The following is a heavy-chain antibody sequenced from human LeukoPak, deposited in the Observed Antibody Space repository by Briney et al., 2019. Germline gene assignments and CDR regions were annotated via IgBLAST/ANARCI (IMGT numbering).Heavy chain of an antibody. V-gene: IGHV3-30-3*01. CDR1: GFTFSSYA. CDR2: ISYDGSNK. Sequence: PGRSLRLSCAASGFTFSSYAMHWVRQAPGKGLEWVAVISYDGSNKYYADSVKGRFTISRDNSKNTLYLQMNSLRAEDTAVYYCAREGVVVRRWFDPWGQGTLVTVSS. CDR3: AREGVVVRRWFDP. J-gene: IGHJ5*02. D-gene: IGHD2-2*01.